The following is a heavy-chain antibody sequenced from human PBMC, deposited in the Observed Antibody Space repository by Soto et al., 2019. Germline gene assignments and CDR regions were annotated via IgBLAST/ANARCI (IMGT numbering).Heavy chain of an antibody. V-gene: IGHV3-23*01. CDR2: ISGSGGST. CDR1: GFTFSSYA. D-gene: IGHD5-18*01. CDR3: AKEREELRGYSYGYFDY. Sequence: GGSLRLSCAASGFTFSSYAMSWVRQAPGKGLEWVSAISGSGGSTYYADSVKGRFTISRDNAKNTLYLQMNSLRAEDTDVYYCAKEREELRGYSYGYFDYWGQGTLVTVSS. J-gene: IGHJ4*02.